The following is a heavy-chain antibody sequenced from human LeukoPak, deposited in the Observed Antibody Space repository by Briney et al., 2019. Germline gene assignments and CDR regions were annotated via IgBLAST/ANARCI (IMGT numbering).Heavy chain of an antibody. CDR3: ARGPIVGATTWFDP. D-gene: IGHD1-26*01. V-gene: IGHV3-74*01. J-gene: IGHJ5*02. CDR1: GFTFSNYW. Sequence: PGGSLRLSCAASGFTFSNYWMHWVRQTPGKGLVWVSRIGSDGSSTSYADSVKGRFTISSDNAKNMLYLQMNSLRVEDTAVYYCARGPIVGATTWFDPWGQGTLVTVSS. CDR2: IGSDGSST.